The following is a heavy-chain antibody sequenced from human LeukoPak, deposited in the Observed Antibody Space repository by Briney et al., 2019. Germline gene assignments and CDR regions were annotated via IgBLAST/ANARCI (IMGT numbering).Heavy chain of an antibody. CDR1: AYRFTSYW. CDR3: ARRPPASSSWDS. J-gene: IGHJ4*02. D-gene: IGHD6-13*01. Sequence: ESLKIPCKGSAYRFTSYWIGWVRQMPGKGLEWMGIIYPGDSNTRYSPSFQGQVTISADKSISTAYLQWSSLKASDTAMYYCARRPPASSSWDSWGQGTPVTVSS. CDR2: IYPGDSNT. V-gene: IGHV5-51*01.